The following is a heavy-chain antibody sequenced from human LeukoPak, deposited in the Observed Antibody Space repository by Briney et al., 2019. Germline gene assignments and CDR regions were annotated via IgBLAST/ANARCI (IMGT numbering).Heavy chain of an antibody. D-gene: IGHD3-10*01. CDR1: GYSFTSYW. CDR2: IYPGDSDT. V-gene: IGHV5-51*01. J-gene: IGHJ5*02. Sequence: GASRQISCKGSGYSFTSYWICWGRSLRGKGLEWMGIIYPGDSDTRYSPSFQGQVTISADKSISTAYLQWSSLKASDTAMYYCARREVRGAHNWFDPWGQGTLVTVSS. CDR3: ARREVRGAHNWFDP.